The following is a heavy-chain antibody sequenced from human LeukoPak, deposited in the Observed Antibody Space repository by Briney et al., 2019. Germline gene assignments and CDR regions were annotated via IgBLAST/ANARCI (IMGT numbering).Heavy chain of an antibody. J-gene: IGHJ6*02. D-gene: IGHD2-2*01. Sequence: ASVKVSCKASGYTFTSYDINWVRQATGQGLEWMGWMNPNSGNTGYAQKFQGRVTMTRNTSISTAYMELSRLRSEDTAVYYCARGCLRYCSSTSCYASRCYYGMDVWGQGTTVTVSS. CDR3: ARGCLRYCSSTSCYASRCYYGMDV. CDR2: MNPNSGNT. V-gene: IGHV1-8*01. CDR1: GYTFTSYD.